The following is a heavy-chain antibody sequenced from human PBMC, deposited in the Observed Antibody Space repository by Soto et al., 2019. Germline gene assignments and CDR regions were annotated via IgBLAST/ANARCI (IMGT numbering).Heavy chain of an antibody. CDR3: ARVAVGSYYFDY. V-gene: IGHV3-74*02. CDR2: VNPDGSDT. J-gene: IGHJ4*02. CDR1: GFTFSSYW. Sequence: EVQLVESGGGVVEPGGSLRLSCAASGFTFSSYWMHWVRQAPGKGLVWVSRVNPDGSDTSYADSVKGRFTISRDNDKKTLYLQMNSLRAEDTAVYYCARVAVGSYYFDYWGQGPLLTLSS. D-gene: IGHD6-13*01.